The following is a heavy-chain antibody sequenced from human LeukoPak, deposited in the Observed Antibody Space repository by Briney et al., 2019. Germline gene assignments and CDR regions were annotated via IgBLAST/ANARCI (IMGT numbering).Heavy chain of an antibody. CDR2: INHSGST. Sequence: SETVSLTCAVYGGSFSGYYWSWIRQPPGKGLEWIGEINHSGSTNYNPSLKSRVTISVDTSKNQFSLKLSSVTAADTAVYYCARAAPFGVVHGGYYYMDVWGKGTTVTVSS. D-gene: IGHD3-3*01. J-gene: IGHJ6*03. CDR1: GGSFSGYY. CDR3: ARAAPFGVVHGGYYYMDV. V-gene: IGHV4-34*01.